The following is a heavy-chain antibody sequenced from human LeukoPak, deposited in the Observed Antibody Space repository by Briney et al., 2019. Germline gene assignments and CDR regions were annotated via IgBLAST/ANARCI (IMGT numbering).Heavy chain of an antibody. CDR2: INHSGST. J-gene: IGHJ4*02. Sequence: PSETLSLTCAVYGGSFSGYYWSWIRQPPGKGLEWIGEINHSGSTNYNPSLKSRVTISVDTSKKQFSLKLSSVTAADTAVYYCARYIWGSYPTFEDYWGQGSLVTVSS. CDR1: GGSFSGYY. V-gene: IGHV4-34*01. CDR3: ARYIWGSYPTFEDY. D-gene: IGHD3-16*02.